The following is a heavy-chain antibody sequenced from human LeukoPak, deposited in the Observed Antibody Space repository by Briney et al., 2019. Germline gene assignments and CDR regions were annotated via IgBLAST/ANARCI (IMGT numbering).Heavy chain of an antibody. CDR1: GGSISSGGYS. V-gene: IGHV4-30-2*01. CDR3: ARGSWELYYAFDI. J-gene: IGHJ3*02. Sequence: SETLSLTCAVSGGSISSGGYSWSWIRQPPGKGLEWIGYIYHSGSTYYNPSLKSRVTISVDRSKNQFSLKLSSVTAADTAVYYCARGSWELYYAFDIWGQGTMVTVSS. D-gene: IGHD1-26*01. CDR2: IYHSGST.